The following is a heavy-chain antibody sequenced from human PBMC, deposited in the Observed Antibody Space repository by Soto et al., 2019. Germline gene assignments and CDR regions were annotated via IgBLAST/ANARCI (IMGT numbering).Heavy chain of an antibody. V-gene: IGHV1-69*13. D-gene: IGHD4-4*01. CDR2: IIPIFGTA. J-gene: IGHJ5*01. CDR3: ARDAENLYSSYVSWFDS. Sequence: SVKVSCRASGGTFSSYAISWERQAPGQGLEWMGGIIPIFGTANYAQKFQGRVTITADEATSTAYMDLSSLRSEHTAVYYCARDAENLYSSYVSWFDSWGQGTLVTVSS. CDR1: GGTFSSYA.